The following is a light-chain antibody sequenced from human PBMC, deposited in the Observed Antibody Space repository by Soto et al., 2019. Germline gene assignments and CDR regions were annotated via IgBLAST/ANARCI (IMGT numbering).Light chain of an antibody. V-gene: IGKV4-1*01. CDR2: WAS. J-gene: IGKJ1*01. CDR3: QQYYSTPPWT. Sequence: DIVMTQSPDSLAVSLGERATINCKSSLSVLYSSNNKNYLAWYQQKPGQPPKLLIYWASTRESGVPDRFSGSGSGTDFTLTISSLQAEDVAVYYCQQYYSTPPWTFGQGTKVDIK. CDR1: LSVLYSSNNKNY.